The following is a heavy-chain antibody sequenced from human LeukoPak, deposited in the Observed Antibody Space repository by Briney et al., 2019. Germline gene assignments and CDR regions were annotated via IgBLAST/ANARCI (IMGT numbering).Heavy chain of an antibody. CDR3: ARDRLGYCGYGSCLLFDN. CDR2: ISADIGNT. Sequence: GASVKVSCKASGYTFPDYGISWVRQAPGQGLEWMGWISADIGNTNYAQNFQGRVTMTRDRSTSTGYMELTSLTSDDTAVYYCARDRLGYCGYGSCLLFDNWGQGTLVNVSS. J-gene: IGHJ4*02. D-gene: IGHD2-15*01. CDR1: GYTFPDYG. V-gene: IGHV1-18*01.